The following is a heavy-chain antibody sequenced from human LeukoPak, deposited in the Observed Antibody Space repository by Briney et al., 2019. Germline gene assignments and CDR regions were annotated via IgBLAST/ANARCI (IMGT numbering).Heavy chain of an antibody. Sequence: PSETLSLTCTVSGGSISSSSYYWGWIRQPPGKGLEWIGSIYYSGSTYYNPSLKSRVTISVDTSKNQFSLKLSSVTAADTAVYYCARQRRAARPTYYFDHWGQGTLVTVSS. CDR2: IYYSGST. CDR3: ARQRRAARPTYYFDH. CDR1: GGSISSSSYY. V-gene: IGHV4-39*01. J-gene: IGHJ4*02. D-gene: IGHD6-6*01.